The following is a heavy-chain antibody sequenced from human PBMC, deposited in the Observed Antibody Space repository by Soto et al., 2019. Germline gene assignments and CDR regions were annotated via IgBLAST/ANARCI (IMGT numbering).Heavy chain of an antibody. Sequence: ASVKVSCKASGYSFTAQFIHWVRQAPGQGLEWMGWITPNSGNTHFAQKFQGRVSLTRDTSVSTAYMELRGLTSDDTAVYYCARRGYTYGFDYWGQGTLVTVSS. V-gene: IGHV1-2*02. CDR3: ARRGYTYGFDY. CDR2: ITPNSGNT. D-gene: IGHD5-18*01. CDR1: GYSFTAQF. J-gene: IGHJ4*02.